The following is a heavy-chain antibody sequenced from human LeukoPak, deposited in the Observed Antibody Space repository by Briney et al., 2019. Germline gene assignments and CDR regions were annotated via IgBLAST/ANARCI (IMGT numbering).Heavy chain of an antibody. J-gene: IGHJ4*02. CDR2: ISSSGTYI. CDR3: ARQGGDILTGYLDY. D-gene: IGHD3-9*01. V-gene: IGHV3-11*03. CDR1: GFTFSDYY. Sequence: GGSLRLSCATSGFTFSDYYMSWIRQARGKGLEWVSYISSSGTYINSADSVKGRFTISRDYPKNSLYLQMSSLRSEDTAVYYCARQGGDILTGYLDYRGQGTLVTVSS.